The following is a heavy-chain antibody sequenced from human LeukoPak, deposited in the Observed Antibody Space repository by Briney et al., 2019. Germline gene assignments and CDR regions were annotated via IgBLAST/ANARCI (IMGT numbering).Heavy chain of an antibody. V-gene: IGHV3-53*01. CDR1: GFSVNNNY. Sequence: GGSLRLSCAASGFSVNNNYVDWVRQAPGKGLEWVSSMDNFGIKYYAASVQGRFTISRDSASDMVFLQMNSLRDEDTAVYYCAGGKYYGLGTRPGYLGYWGLGTLVTVSS. CDR2: MDNFGIK. D-gene: IGHD3-10*01. CDR3: AGGKYYGLGTRPGYLGY. J-gene: IGHJ4*02.